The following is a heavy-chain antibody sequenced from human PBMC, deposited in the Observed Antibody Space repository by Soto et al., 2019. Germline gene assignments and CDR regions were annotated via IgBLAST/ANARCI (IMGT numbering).Heavy chain of an antibody. Sequence: ASVKVSCKTSGYIFINDGITWVRQAPGQGLQWMGWISPYNGNTNYAQSLQGRVTTTTDTATNTAYMDLRSLKSDDTAVYYGARDVRCGADCYSIYSYGMDVWGQGTTVTVSS. CDR2: ISPYNGNT. V-gene: IGHV1-18*04. J-gene: IGHJ6*02. CDR3: ARDVRCGADCYSIYSYGMDV. D-gene: IGHD2-21*02. CDR1: GYIFINDG.